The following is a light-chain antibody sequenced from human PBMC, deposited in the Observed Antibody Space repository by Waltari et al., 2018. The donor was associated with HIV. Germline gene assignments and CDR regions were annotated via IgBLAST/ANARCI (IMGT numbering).Light chain of an antibody. V-gene: IGLV6-57*04. CDR3: QSYDSSIVV. CDR1: SGSIASHY. J-gene: IGLJ2*01. Sequence: NFMLTQPHSVSESPGKTVTISCTRSSGSIASHYVQWYQQRPGRAPTTVIYEDNQRPSGVPDRFSGSIDSSSNSASLTISGLKTEDEADYYCQSYDSSIVVFGGGTKLTVL. CDR2: EDN.